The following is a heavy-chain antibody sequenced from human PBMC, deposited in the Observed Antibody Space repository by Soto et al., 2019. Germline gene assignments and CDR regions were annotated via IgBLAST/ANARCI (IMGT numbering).Heavy chain of an antibody. CDR2: ISGSGGST. CDR3: AKGLLSNYDILRYFFDF. CDR1: GFTFSSYA. Sequence: GGSLRLSCAASGFTFSSYAMNWVRQTPGKGLEWVSGISGSGGSTYYADSVKGRFTISRDNSRNTLFLQMDTLRAEDTAVYYCAKGLLSNYDILRYFFDFWGQGALVTVSS. D-gene: IGHD3-9*01. V-gene: IGHV3-23*01. J-gene: IGHJ4*02.